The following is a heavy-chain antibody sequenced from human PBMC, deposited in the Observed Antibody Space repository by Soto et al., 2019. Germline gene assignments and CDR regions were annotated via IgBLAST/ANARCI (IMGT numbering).Heavy chain of an antibody. V-gene: IGHV3-21*01. CDR3: ARDIIGGGYYWSVKPSYYYYGMDV. Sequence: GGSLRLSCAASGFTFSSYSMNWVRQAPGKGLEWVSSIGSSSYIYYADSVKGRFTISRDNAKNSLYLQMNSLRAEDTAVYYCARDIIGGGYYWSVKPSYYYYGMDVWGQGTTVTVSS. D-gene: IGHD3-22*01. J-gene: IGHJ6*02. CDR2: IGSSSYI. CDR1: GFTFSSYS.